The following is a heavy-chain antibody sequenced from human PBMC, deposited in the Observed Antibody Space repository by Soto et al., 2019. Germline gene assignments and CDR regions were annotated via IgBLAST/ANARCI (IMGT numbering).Heavy chain of an antibody. Sequence: QVHLVQSGAEVKKPGSSVKVSCKASGGSFSNYIFAWVRQAPGQGLEWMGGTIPMFATAQYAQKSPGSVTITAGESTSTVYMDLTSLTSDDTAVYYCARGLFGQQWLVGFDTWGQGTLVTVSS. D-gene: IGHD6-19*01. CDR2: TIPMFATA. V-gene: IGHV1-69*01. CDR3: ARGLFGQQWLVGFDT. CDR1: GGSFSNYI. J-gene: IGHJ4*02.